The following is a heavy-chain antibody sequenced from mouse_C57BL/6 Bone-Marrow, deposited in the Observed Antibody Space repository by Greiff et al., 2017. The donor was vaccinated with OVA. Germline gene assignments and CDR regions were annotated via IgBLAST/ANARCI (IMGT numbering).Heavy chain of an antibody. CDR2: FYPGSGSI. J-gene: IGHJ1*03. V-gene: IGHV1-62-2*01. D-gene: IGHD1-1*01. CDR1: GYTFTEYP. Sequence: VQLQQSGAELVKPGASVKLSCKASGYTFTEYPIHWVKQRSGQGLEWIGWFYPGSGSIKYNEKFKDKATLTADKSSSTVYMELSRLTSEDSAVYFCARHEDPNYYGSSYLGVWGTGTTVTVSS. CDR3: ARHEDPNYYGSSYLGV.